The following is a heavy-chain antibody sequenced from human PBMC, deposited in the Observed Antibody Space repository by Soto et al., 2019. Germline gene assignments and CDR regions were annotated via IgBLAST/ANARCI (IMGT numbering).Heavy chain of an antibody. CDR1: GLTLSYYW. CDR3: AKTMSRLGGDDLKWNAP. CDR2: ISGTRGRHRNT. D-gene: IGHD1-20*01. Sequence: GGYLRLCCGASGLTLSYYWMTWVRQAPWKGLEWVSTISGTRGRHRNTFYTASVKGRFTVTRDNSKNTLFLEMNSLRVEDTALYYCAKTMSRLGGDDLKWNAPWGQGTLDTVS. V-gene: IGHV3-23*01. J-gene: IGHJ5*02.